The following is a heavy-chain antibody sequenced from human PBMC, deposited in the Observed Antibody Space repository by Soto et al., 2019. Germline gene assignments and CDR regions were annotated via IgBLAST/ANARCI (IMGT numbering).Heavy chain of an antibody. V-gene: IGHV3-7*01. D-gene: IGHD3-3*01. CDR2: IKQDGSEK. CDR3: ARDDFYYDFWSGYYTWFDP. J-gene: IGHJ5*02. CDR1: GFTFSSYW. Sequence: EVQLVESGGGLAQPGGSLRLSCAASGFTFSSYWMSWVRQAPGKGLEWVANIKQDGSEKYYVDSVKGRFTISRDNAKNSLYLQMNSLRAEDTAVYYCARDDFYYDFWSGYYTWFDPWGQGTLVTFSS.